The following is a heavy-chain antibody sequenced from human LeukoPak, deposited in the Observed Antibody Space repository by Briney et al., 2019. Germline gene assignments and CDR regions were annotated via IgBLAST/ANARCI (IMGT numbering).Heavy chain of an antibody. J-gene: IGHJ6*02. D-gene: IGHD3-10*01. Sequence: GASVKVSCKASGYTFTSYGISWVRQAPGQGLEWMGWISAYNGNTNYAQKLQGRVTMTTDTSTSTAYMELRSLRSDDTAVYYCARGSWSMARGVTTYYYGMDVWGQGTTVTVSS. CDR3: ARGSWSMARGVTTYYYGMDV. CDR1: GYTFTSYG. V-gene: IGHV1-18*01. CDR2: ISAYNGNT.